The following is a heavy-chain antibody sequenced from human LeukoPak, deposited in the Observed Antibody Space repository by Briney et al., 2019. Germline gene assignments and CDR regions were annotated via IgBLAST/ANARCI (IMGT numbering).Heavy chain of an antibody. CDR3: ARSYVQIKAIDY. Sequence: SQTLSLTCDISGDSVSSNSAAWNWIRQSPSRGLEWLGRTYYRSKWNNDYALSVKSRITINPDTYKNQFSLQLNSVTPEDTAVYYCARSYVQIKAIDYWGQGTLVTVSS. D-gene: IGHD3-16*01. CDR2: TYYRSKWNN. V-gene: IGHV6-1*01. J-gene: IGHJ4*02. CDR1: GDSVSSNSAA.